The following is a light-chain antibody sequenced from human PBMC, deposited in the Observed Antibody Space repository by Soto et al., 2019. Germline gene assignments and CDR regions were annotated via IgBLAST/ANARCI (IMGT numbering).Light chain of an antibody. CDR3: QQYGSSPLFA. CDR2: GAS. CDR1: QGISSF. V-gene: IGKV1-9*01. J-gene: IGKJ3*01. Sequence: DIQLTQSPSFLSASVGDRVTITCRASQGISSFLAWYQQKPPKAPELLIYGASTLQSGVPSRFSGSGSGTEFTLTISSLQPEDFAVYYCQQYGSSPLFAFGPGTEVDLK.